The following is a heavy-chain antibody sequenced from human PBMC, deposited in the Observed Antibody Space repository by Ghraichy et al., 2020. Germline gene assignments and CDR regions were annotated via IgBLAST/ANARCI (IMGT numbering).Heavy chain of an antibody. CDR1: GYTFTSYG. CDR2: ISAYNGDT. Sequence: ASVKVSCKASGYTFTSYGISWVRQAPGQGLEWMGWISAYNGDTNYAQKLQGRVTMTTDTSTSTAYMELRSLRSDDMAVYYCARDFLFRYSGSYTFPSDFDYWGQGTLVTVSS. J-gene: IGHJ4*02. V-gene: IGHV1-18*03. D-gene: IGHD1-26*01. CDR3: ARDFLFRYSGSYTFPSDFDY.